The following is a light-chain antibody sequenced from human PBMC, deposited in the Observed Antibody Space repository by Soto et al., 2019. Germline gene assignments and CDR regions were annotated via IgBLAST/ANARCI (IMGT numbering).Light chain of an antibody. Sequence: QSVLTQPASVFGSPGQSITFSCTGTSSDVGGYNFVSWYQQHPGKAPKLMIYEVSSRPSGVSNRLSGSKSGNTASLTISGLQADDEADYYCASWDDSLNGHVFGTGTKVTAL. CDR1: SSDVGGYNF. CDR3: ASWDDSLNGHV. CDR2: EVS. V-gene: IGLV2-14*03. J-gene: IGLJ1*01.